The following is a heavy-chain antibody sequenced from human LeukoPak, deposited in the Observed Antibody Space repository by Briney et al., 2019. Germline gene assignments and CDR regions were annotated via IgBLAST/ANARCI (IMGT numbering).Heavy chain of an antibody. Sequence: SETLSLTCAVYGGSFSGYYWSWIRQPPGKGLEWIGEINHSGSTNYNPSLKSRVTISVDTSKNQFSLKLSSVTAADTAVYYCARHVGDYHGAYRWFDPWGQGTLVTVSS. CDR1: GGSFSGYY. J-gene: IGHJ5*02. CDR3: ARHVGDYHGAYRWFDP. D-gene: IGHD2-21*01. V-gene: IGHV4-34*01. CDR2: INHSGST.